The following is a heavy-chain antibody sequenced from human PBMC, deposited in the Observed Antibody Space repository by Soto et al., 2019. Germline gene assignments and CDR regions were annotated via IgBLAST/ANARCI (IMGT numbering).Heavy chain of an antibody. CDR3: ARGAPVIAVGGTRDWYFDL. D-gene: IGHD6-19*01. Sequence: QLQLQESGSGLVKPSQTLSLTCAVSGGSISSGGYSWSWIRQPPGKGLEWIGYIYHSGSTYYNTSLKSRVTISVDRSKNQFSLKLSSVTAADTAVYYCARGAPVIAVGGTRDWYFDLWGRGTLVTVSS. V-gene: IGHV4-30-2*01. J-gene: IGHJ2*01. CDR2: IYHSGST. CDR1: GGSISSGGYS.